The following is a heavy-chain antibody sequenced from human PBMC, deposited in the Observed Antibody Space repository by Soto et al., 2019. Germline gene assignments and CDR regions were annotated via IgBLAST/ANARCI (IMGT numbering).Heavy chain of an antibody. CDR3: AREGQLWLLRAFDI. CDR1: GYTFTGYY. J-gene: IGHJ3*02. Sequence: RASVKVSCKASGYTFTGYYMHWVRQAPGQGLEWMGWINPNSGGTNYAQKFQGRVTMTRDTSISTAYMELSRLRSDDTAVYYCAREGQLWLLRAFDIWGQGIMVTVSS. D-gene: IGHD5-18*01. V-gene: IGHV1-2*02. CDR2: INPNSGGT.